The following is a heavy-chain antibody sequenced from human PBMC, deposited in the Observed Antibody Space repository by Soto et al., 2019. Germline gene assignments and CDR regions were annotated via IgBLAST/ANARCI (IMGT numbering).Heavy chain of an antibody. V-gene: IGHV3-23*01. Sequence: EVQLLESGGGLVQPGGSLRLSCTASGFTFSTYAMSWVRQAPGTGLEWVSTISDSGSTYYADSVKGRFTISRDNSKNTLYLEMNSLRAEYTAVYYCAKDKGGRYCSRTSCLYSFDYWGQVTLVTVSS. D-gene: IGHD2-2*01. CDR2: ISDSGST. CDR3: AKDKGGRYCSRTSCLYSFDY. J-gene: IGHJ4*02. CDR1: GFTFSTYA.